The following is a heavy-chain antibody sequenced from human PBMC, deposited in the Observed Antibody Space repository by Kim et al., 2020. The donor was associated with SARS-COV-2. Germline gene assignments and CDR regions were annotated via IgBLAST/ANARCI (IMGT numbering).Heavy chain of an antibody. CDR3: AREGCSSTSCYYPYGMDV. CDR1: GYSISSGYY. Sequence: SETLSLTCTVSGYSISSGYYWGWIRQPPGKGLEWIGSIYHSGSTYYNPSLKSRVTISVDTSKNQFSLKLSSVTAADTAVYYCAREGCSSTSCYYPYGMDVWGQGTTVTVSS. V-gene: IGHV4-38-2*02. J-gene: IGHJ6*02. D-gene: IGHD2-2*01. CDR2: IYHSGST.